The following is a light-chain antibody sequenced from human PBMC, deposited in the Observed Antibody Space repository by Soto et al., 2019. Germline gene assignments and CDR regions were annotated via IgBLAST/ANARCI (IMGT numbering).Light chain of an antibody. V-gene: IGLV2-14*01. J-gene: IGLJ2*01. CDR1: SNDVGGYNY. Sequence: QSALTQPASVSGSPGQSITISCTGTSNDVGGYNYVSWYHQHPGKAPKLMIYEVSNRPSGVSNRFSGSKSGNTASLTISGLQAEDEADYYCSSYTTNSHVVFGGGTKLTVL. CDR3: SSYTTNSHVV. CDR2: EVS.